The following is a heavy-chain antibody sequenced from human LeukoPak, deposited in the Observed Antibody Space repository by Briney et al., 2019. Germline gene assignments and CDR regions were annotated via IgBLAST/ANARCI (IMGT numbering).Heavy chain of an antibody. CDR2: FDPEDGET. CDR1: GYTLTELS. D-gene: IGHD3-22*01. Sequence: ASVKVSCKVSGYTLTELSMHWVRQAPGKGLEWRGGFDPEDGETIYAQKFQGRVTMTEDTSTDTAYMELSSLRSEDTAVYYCATDPYDSSGYYGRRFDYWGQGTLVTVSS. J-gene: IGHJ4*02. CDR3: ATDPYDSSGYYGRRFDY. V-gene: IGHV1-24*01.